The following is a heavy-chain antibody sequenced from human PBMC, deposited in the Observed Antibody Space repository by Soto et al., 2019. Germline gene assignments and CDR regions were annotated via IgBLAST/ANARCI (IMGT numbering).Heavy chain of an antibody. D-gene: IGHD4-4*01. CDR1: GFTFSSYG. Sequence: GGSLRLSCAASGFTFSSYGMHWVRQAPGKGLEWVAVIWYDGSNKYYADSVKGRFTISRDNSKNTLYLQMNSLGAEDTAVYYCAREMATETNSYYGMDVWGQGTTVTVSS. CDR2: IWYDGSNK. CDR3: AREMATETNSYYGMDV. V-gene: IGHV3-33*01. J-gene: IGHJ6*02.